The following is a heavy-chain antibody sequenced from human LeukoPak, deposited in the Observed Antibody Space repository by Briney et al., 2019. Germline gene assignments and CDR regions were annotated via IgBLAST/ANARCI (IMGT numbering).Heavy chain of an antibody. CDR3: ASVQGYYDSSGYYWNWFDP. D-gene: IGHD3-22*01. CDR2: INHSGST. V-gene: IGHV4-34*01. J-gene: IGHJ5*02. Sequence: PSETLSLTCAVYGGSFSGYYWSWIRQPPGKGLEWIGEINHSGSTNYNPSLKSRVTISVDTSKNQFSLKLSSVTAADTAVYYCASVQGYYDSSGYYWNWFDPWGQGTLVTASS. CDR1: GGSFSGYY.